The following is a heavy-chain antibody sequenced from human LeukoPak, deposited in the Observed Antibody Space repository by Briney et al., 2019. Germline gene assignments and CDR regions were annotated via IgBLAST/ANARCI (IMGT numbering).Heavy chain of an antibody. CDR1: GGTFSSYA. CDR3: ATGYYYDSSGPEH. D-gene: IGHD3-22*01. CDR2: FDPEDGET. V-gene: IGHV1-24*01. J-gene: IGHJ1*01. Sequence: ASVKVSCKASGGTFSSYAISWVRQAPGKGLEWMGGFDPEDGETIYAQKFQGRVTMTEDTSTDTAYMELSSLRSEDTAVYYCATGYYYDSSGPEHWGQGTLVTVSS.